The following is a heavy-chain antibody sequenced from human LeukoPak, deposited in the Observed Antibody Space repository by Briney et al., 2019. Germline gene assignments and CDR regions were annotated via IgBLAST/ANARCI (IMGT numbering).Heavy chain of an antibody. V-gene: IGHV4-59*08. CDR1: GGSLSSSY. CDR2: VYNSGST. J-gene: IGHJ3*02. CDR3: ARQTTRFCSGGTCYSNFAFDM. Sequence: SETLSLTCIVSGGSLSSSYWSWIRQPPGKTLEWIGYVYNSGSTNYNPSLKSRVTISVDTSKKQVSLKLTSVTAADTAVYYCARQTTRFCSGGTCYSNFAFDMWGQGTMVTVSS. D-gene: IGHD2-15*01.